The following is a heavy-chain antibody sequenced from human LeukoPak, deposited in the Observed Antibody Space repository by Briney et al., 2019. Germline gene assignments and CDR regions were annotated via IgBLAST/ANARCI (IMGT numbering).Heavy chain of an antibody. CDR1: GGSISSHY. Sequence: PSETLSLTCTVSGGSISSHYWSWIRQPPGKGLEWIGYIYYSGGTNYNPSLKSRVTISVDTSKNQFSLKLSSVTAADTAVYYCARGGGFSSSSPTAQRTDYWGQGTLVTVSS. D-gene: IGHD6-6*01. CDR2: IYYSGGT. CDR3: ARGGGFSSSSPTAQRTDY. J-gene: IGHJ4*02. V-gene: IGHV4-59*11.